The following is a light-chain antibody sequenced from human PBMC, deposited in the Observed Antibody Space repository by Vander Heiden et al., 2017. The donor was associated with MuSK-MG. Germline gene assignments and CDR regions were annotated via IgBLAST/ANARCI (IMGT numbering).Light chain of an antibody. J-gene: IGKJ1*01. V-gene: IGKV1-12*01. CDR1: QSISKW. Sequence: DIQMTQSPSAVSASVGDRVTITCRASQSISKWLAWYQQKPGKAPKLLINASSRLPSGVPSRFSGRGSRTVFNLTINSLQPEDFATYYCQQANYFPWTFSQGTKVETK. CDR3: QQANYFPWT. CDR2: ASS.